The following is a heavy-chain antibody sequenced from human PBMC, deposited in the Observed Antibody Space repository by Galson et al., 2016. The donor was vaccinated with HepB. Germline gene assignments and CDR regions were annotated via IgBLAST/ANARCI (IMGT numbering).Heavy chain of an antibody. J-gene: IGHJ4*02. CDR1: GGSIGFYC. CDR3: AREVGRRVDY. D-gene: IGHD3-10*01. CDR2: ACHDGGT. V-gene: IGHV4-59*01. Sequence: SETLSLTCTVSGGSIGFYCWGWIRQSPGKGLEWIGYACHDGGTGYNPSLKSRVTMSLDKSNKQLSLKLTSVTAADTAVYFCAREVGRRVDYWGQGTVVTVSS.